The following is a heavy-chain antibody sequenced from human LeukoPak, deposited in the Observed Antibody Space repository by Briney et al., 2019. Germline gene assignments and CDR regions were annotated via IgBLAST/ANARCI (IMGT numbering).Heavy chain of an antibody. CDR2: TNHSGST. V-gene: IGHV4-34*01. J-gene: IGHJ4*02. CDR1: GGSCSGYY. D-gene: IGHD3-22*01. CDR3: ARAYYYDRSGYRPLSVLYPRPFDY. Sequence: SETLSFTCAGYGGSCSGYYWSWIRQPPWKGLEWIGGTNHSGSTDYDPALTSRVTITVDPHTTQYSLTLHPLTAADTAVYYCARAYYYDRSGYRPLSVLYPRPFDYWGQGTLVTVSS.